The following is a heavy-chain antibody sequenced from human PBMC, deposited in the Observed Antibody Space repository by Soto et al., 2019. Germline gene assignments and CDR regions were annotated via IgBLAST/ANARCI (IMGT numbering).Heavy chain of an antibody. D-gene: IGHD5-12*01. Sequence: EVQLVESGGGLFKPGGSLRLSCAASGFTFSSYSMNWVRQAPGKGLEWVSSISSSSSYIYYADSVKGRFTISRDNAKNSLHLQMNSLRAEDTAVYYCARGQSGYDYFGYFDYWGQGTLVTVSS. CDR3: ARGQSGYDYFGYFDY. V-gene: IGHV3-21*01. CDR1: GFTFSSYS. CDR2: ISSSSSYI. J-gene: IGHJ4*02.